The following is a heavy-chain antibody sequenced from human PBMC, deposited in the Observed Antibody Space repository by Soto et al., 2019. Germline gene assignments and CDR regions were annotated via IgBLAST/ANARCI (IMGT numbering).Heavy chain of an antibody. CDR3: ARDATAGLDYYYYYGMDV. CDR1: GYTFTGYY. J-gene: IGHJ6*02. Sequence: QVQLVQSGAEVKKPGASVKVSCKASGYTFTGYYMHWVRQAPGQGLEWMGWINPNSGGTNYAQKFQGWVTMTRDTSISTAYMELSRLRSDDTAVYYCARDATAGLDYYYYYGMDVWGQGTTVTVSS. V-gene: IGHV1-2*04. CDR2: INPNSGGT. D-gene: IGHD6-13*01.